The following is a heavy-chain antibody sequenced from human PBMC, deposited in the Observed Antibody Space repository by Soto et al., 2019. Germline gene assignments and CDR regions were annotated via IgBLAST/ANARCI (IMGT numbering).Heavy chain of an antibody. CDR1: GFSFSNYN. CDR3: ARDFGHGYYLDY. Sequence: GGSLRLSCVASGFSFSNYNMNWVRRAPGKGLEWVSYITDSSDTVHYADSVRGRFTISRDNAERSLYLQMNSLRDENTAVYFCARDFGHGYYLDYWGRGTLVTVSS. CDR2: ITDSSDTV. J-gene: IGHJ4*02. V-gene: IGHV3-48*02. D-gene: IGHD3-3*01.